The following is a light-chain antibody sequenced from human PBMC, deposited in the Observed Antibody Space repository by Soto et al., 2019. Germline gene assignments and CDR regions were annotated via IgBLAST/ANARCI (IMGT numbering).Light chain of an antibody. Sequence: QSVLTQPASVSGSPGQSITISCTGTSSDVGGYNYASWYQQHPGKAPKLMIYEVSNRPSGVSNRFSGSKSGNTASLTISGLQAEDEADYYCSSYTSSSTLCVFLTGTKVTVL. V-gene: IGLV2-14*01. CDR3: SSYTSSSTLCV. CDR1: SSDVGGYNY. J-gene: IGLJ1*01. CDR2: EVS.